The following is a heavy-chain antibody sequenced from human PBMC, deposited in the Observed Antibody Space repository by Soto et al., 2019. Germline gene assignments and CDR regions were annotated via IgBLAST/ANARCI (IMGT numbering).Heavy chain of an antibody. V-gene: IGHV1-46*01. J-gene: IGHJ5*02. Sequence: ASVKVSCKASGYTFTSYYMHWVRQAPGQGLEWMGIINPSGGSTSYAQKFQGRVTMTRDTSTSTVYMELSSLRSEDTAVYYCARGPGKVLLPAAARRFDPRGQGTLVTAPQ. CDR1: GYTFTSYY. CDR2: INPSGGST. CDR3: ARGPGKVLLPAAARRFDP. D-gene: IGHD2-2*01.